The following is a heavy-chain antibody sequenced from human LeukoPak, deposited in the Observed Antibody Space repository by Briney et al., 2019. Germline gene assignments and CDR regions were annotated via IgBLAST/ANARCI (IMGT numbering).Heavy chain of an antibody. CDR1: GYSISSGYY. CDR3: ARDLYSGYEYSDAFDI. CDR2: IYHSGST. D-gene: IGHD5-12*01. J-gene: IGHJ3*02. V-gene: IGHV4-38-2*02. Sequence: SETLSLTCTVSGYSISSGYYWGWIRQPPGKGLAWIGSIYHSGSTYYNPSLKSRVTISVDTSKNQFSLKLSSVTAADTAVYYCARDLYSGYEYSDAFDIWGQGTVVTVSS.